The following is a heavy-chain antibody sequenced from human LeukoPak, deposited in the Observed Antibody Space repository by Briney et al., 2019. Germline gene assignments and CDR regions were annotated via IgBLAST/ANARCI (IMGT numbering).Heavy chain of an antibody. CDR3: ARDYWWNYDY. CDR1: GFTFSSYG. CDR2: ISKDGSDK. J-gene: IGHJ4*01. V-gene: IGHV3-30*03. Sequence: GGSLRLSCAASGFTFSSYGMHWVRQAPGKGLEWVAVISKDGSDKYYPGSVRGRFTISRDNSKNTIYLQMDSLRAEDTAIYYCARDYWWNYDYWGQEPWSPSPQ. D-gene: IGHD1-7*01.